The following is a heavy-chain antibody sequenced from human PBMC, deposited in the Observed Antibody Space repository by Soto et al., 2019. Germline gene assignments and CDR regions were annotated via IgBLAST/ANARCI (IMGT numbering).Heavy chain of an antibody. D-gene: IGHD5-12*01. Sequence: SETLSLTCTVSGGSINTFYWSWVRQPAGKGLEWIGRIFSSGSTSFNPSLESRVAMSVDTSKNHFSLNLSSVTAADMAVYYCAREGSYSAYNFAHGIQLWSFDFWGKGALVTVSS. CDR1: GGSINTFY. J-gene: IGHJ4*02. CDR3: AREGSYSAYNFAHGIQLWSFDF. V-gene: IGHV4-4*07. CDR2: IFSSGST.